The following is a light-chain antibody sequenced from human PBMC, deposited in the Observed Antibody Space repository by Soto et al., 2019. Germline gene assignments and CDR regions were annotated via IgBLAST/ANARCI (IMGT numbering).Light chain of an antibody. J-gene: IGLJ1*01. CDR3: CSYAGSCTYV. CDR1: SSDVGGYNS. V-gene: IGLV2-11*01. CDR2: DVS. Sequence: QSALTQPRSVSGSPGQSVTISCTGTSSDVGGYNSVSWYQQHPGKAPKLMSSDVSERPSGVPDRFSGSKSANTASLTISGLQAEDEADYYCCSYAGSCTYVFGTGTKVTVL.